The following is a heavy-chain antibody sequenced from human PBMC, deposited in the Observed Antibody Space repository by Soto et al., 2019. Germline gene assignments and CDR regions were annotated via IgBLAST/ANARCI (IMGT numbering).Heavy chain of an antibody. D-gene: IGHD6-6*01. CDR3: ARRGDIAAPHYYYYYGMDV. V-gene: IGHV5-51*01. CDR2: IYPGDSDT. CDR1: GYSFTSYW. Sequence: PGESLKISCKGSGYSFTSYWIGWVRQMPGKGLEWMGIIYPGDSDTRYSPSFQGQVTISADKSISTAYLQWSSLKASDTAMYYCARRGDIAAPHYYYYYGMDVWGQGTTVTVSS. J-gene: IGHJ6*02.